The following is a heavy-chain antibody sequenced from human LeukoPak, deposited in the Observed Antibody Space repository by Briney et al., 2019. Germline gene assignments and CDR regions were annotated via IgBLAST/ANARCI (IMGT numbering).Heavy chain of an antibody. Sequence: PSETLSLTCTVSGGSISSYYWSWIRQPPGKGLEWIGYIYHSGSTNYNPSLKSRVTISVDTSKNQFSLKLSSVTAADTAVYYCARHVEQRLTPFDYWGQGILVTVSS. CDR1: GGSISSYY. J-gene: IGHJ4*02. V-gene: IGHV4-59*08. CDR3: ARHVEQRLTPFDY. D-gene: IGHD6-19*01. CDR2: IYHSGST.